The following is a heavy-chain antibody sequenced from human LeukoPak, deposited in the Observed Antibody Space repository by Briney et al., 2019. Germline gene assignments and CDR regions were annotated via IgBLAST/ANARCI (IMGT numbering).Heavy chain of an antibody. D-gene: IGHD2-21*01. J-gene: IGHJ4*02. CDR1: GFTFDDYG. Sequence: GGSLRLSRTASGFTFDDYGMSWVRQVPGKGLEWVSGISWNGLVSSYADSVRGRFTISRDNGKGSVFLQMDSLRVEDSASYYCTRAPRCGVPVSWGQIILVTVSS. CDR2: ISWNGLVS. CDR3: TRAPRCGVPVS. V-gene: IGHV3-20*04.